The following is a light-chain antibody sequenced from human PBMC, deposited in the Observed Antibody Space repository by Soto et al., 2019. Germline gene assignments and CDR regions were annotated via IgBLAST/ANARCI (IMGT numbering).Light chain of an antibody. V-gene: IGKV3-20*01. Sequence: IVFTHSPVTLSLSAGERATLSCRASQSVSSSCLAWYQQKPGQAPRLLISGASTRATGIPDRFSGSGSGTDFTLTISRLEPEDFAVYYCHQYGSSPWTFGQGTKVDIK. CDR3: HQYGSSPWT. CDR2: GAS. J-gene: IGKJ1*01. CDR1: QSVSSSC.